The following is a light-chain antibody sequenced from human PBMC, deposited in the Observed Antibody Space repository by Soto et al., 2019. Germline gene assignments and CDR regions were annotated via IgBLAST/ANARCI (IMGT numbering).Light chain of an antibody. Sequence: QLVLPQSPSVSASLGASVKLTCTLSSGHSSYAIAWHQQQSEKGPRYLMKLNSDGSHSKGDGIPDRFSGSSSGAERYLTISSLQSEDEADYYCQTWGTGIRVFGGGTKLTVL. V-gene: IGLV4-69*01. CDR1: SGHSSYA. CDR3: QTWGTGIRV. CDR2: LNSDGSH. J-gene: IGLJ3*02.